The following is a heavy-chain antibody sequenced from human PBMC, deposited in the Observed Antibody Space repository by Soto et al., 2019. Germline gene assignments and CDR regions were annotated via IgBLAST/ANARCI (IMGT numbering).Heavy chain of an antibody. Sequence: PGESLKISCKGSGYSFTSYWIGWVRQMPGKGLEWMGIIYPGDSDTRYSPSFQGQVTISADKSISTAYLQWSSLKASDTAMYYCARLSENCSSTSCSGGFWFDPWGQGTLVTVS. D-gene: IGHD2-2*01. V-gene: IGHV5-51*01. CDR1: GYSFTSYW. CDR2: IYPGDSDT. J-gene: IGHJ5*02. CDR3: ARLSENCSSTSCSGGFWFDP.